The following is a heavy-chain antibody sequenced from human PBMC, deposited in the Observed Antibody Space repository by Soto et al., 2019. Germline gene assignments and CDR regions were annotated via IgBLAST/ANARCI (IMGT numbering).Heavy chain of an antibody. CDR2: IDPSDSYT. J-gene: IGHJ6*02. D-gene: IGHD2-2*01. V-gene: IGHV5-10-1*01. CDR3: ARHPTSYYYYGMDV. Sequence: PGESLKIFCKGSGYSFTSYWTSWVSQMPGKGLEWMGRIDPSDSYTNYSTSFQGHVTISADKSISTAYLQWSSLKASDTAMYYCARHPTSYYYYGMDVWGQRSTDTVS. CDR1: GYSFTSYW.